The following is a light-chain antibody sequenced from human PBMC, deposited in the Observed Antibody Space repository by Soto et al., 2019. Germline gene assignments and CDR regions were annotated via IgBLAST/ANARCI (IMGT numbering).Light chain of an antibody. CDR3: QQYDTLRLT. Sequence: DIPMTQSPSSLSASVGDRVTITCQASQDISNYLNWYQQKPGKAPKLLIYDASNLETGVPSRFSGSGSGTDFTFTISSLQPEDIATYYCQQYDTLRLTFGGGTKVEIK. J-gene: IGKJ4*01. CDR1: QDISNY. CDR2: DAS. V-gene: IGKV1-33*01.